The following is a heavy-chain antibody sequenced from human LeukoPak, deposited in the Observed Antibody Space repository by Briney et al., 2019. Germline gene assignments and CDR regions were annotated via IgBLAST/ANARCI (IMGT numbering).Heavy chain of an antibody. J-gene: IGHJ6*04. V-gene: IGHV1-3*01. Sequence: ASVKVSCKASGYTFTSYAMHWVRQAPGQRLEWMGWINAGNGKTKYSQKFQGRVTITRDTSASTAYMELSSLRSEDTAVYYCARDLRYYYGSAYYGMDVWGKGTTVTVSS. D-gene: IGHD3-10*01. CDR3: ARDLRYYYGSAYYGMDV. CDR1: GYTFTSYA. CDR2: INAGNGKT.